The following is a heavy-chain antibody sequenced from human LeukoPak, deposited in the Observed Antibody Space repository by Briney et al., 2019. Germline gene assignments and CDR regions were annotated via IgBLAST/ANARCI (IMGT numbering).Heavy chain of an antibody. J-gene: IGHJ6*03. D-gene: IGHD3/OR15-3a*01. CDR1: GYIFTQYG. V-gene: IGHV1-18*01. Sequence: GASVKVSCKASGYIFTQYGISWVRQAPGQGLEWMASISTYNGNTNYAQNFQGRVTVTTDTSTSTAYMELSSLRSDDTAVYYCARRTGYNYYYMEVWGQGTTVTVSS. CDR2: ISTYNGNT. CDR3: ARRTGYNYYYMEV.